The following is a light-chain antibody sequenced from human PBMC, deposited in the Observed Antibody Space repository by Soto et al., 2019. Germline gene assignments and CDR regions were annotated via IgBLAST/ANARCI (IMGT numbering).Light chain of an antibody. CDR1: SSDIGAYDY. CDR2: EVS. Sequence: QSALTQPASVSGSPGQSITVSCTGTSSDIGAYDYVSWYQQHPGKAPKVIISEVSKRPSGVSHRFSGSKSGNTASLTISGLQAEDEADYYCSSYTSSSTVGVFGTGTKVTV. V-gene: IGLV2-14*01. J-gene: IGLJ1*01. CDR3: SSYTSSSTVGV.